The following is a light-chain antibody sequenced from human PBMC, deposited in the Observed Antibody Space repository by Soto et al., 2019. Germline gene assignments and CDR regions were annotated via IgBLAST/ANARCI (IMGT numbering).Light chain of an antibody. CDR2: DAS. Sequence: DTQMTQPPSTLSAPLGKRVRITCRPSKSVSNLSAGYQQQRAIAPTLLIFDASTLEHGGTSRLSGSGAGTEFTLTISSLQPHDFATYYCQQYKTYPWTFGQGTKVDIK. CDR3: QQYKTYPWT. CDR1: KSVSNL. J-gene: IGKJ1*01. V-gene: IGKV1-5*01.